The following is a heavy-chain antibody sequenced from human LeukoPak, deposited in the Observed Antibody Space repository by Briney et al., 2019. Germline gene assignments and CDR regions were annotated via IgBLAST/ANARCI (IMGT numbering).Heavy chain of an antibody. Sequence: SETLSLTCAVYGGSFSGYYWSWIRQPPGKGLEWIGEINHSGSTNYNPSLKSRVTLSVDTSKNQFSLKLSSVTAADTAVYYCARDATVTTFDYWGQGTLVTVSS. CDR2: INHSGST. V-gene: IGHV4-34*01. J-gene: IGHJ4*02. CDR1: GGSFSGYY. CDR3: ARDATVTTFDY. D-gene: IGHD4-17*01.